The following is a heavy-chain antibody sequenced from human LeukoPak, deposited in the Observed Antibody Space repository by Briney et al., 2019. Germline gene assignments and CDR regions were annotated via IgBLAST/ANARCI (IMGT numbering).Heavy chain of an antibody. CDR3: ARDNYRLGKRYSSSWSSDNYYYYGMDV. CDR1: GGSISSGGYY. V-gene: IGHV4-31*03. D-gene: IGHD6-13*01. CDR2: IYYSGST. J-gene: IGHJ6*02. Sequence: SETLSLTCTVSGGSISSGGYYWSWIRQHPGKGLEWIGYIYYSGSTYYNPSLKSRVTISVDTSKNQFSLKLSSVTAADTAVYYCARDNYRLGKRYSSSWSSDNYYYYGMDVWGQGTTVTVSS.